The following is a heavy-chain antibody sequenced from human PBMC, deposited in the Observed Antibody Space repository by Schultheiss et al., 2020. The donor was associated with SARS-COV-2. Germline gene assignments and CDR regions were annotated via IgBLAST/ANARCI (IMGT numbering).Heavy chain of an antibody. CDR2: IYISGST. Sequence: SETLSLTCTVSGGSISSGDYYWSWIRQPPGKGLEWIGRIYISGSTNYNPSLKSRVTISVDTSKNQFSLKLSSVTAADTAVYYCASTSSSSVSAYYYYGMDVWGQGTTVTVSS. J-gene: IGHJ6*02. D-gene: IGHD6-6*01. V-gene: IGHV4-61*02. CDR1: GGSISSGDYY. CDR3: ASTSSSSVSAYYYYGMDV.